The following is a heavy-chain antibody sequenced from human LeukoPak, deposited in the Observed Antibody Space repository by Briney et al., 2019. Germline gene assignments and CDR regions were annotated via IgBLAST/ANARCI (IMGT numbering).Heavy chain of an antibody. CDR1: GFTFSSYS. CDR2: ISGSSSYI. CDR3: AKGGDFDY. D-gene: IGHD3-16*01. Sequence: GGSLRLSCAASGFTFSSYSMNWVRQAPGKGLEWVSSISGSSSYIYYADSVKGRFTISRDNAKNSLYLQMNSLRAEDTAVYYCAKGGDFDYWGQGTLVTVSS. V-gene: IGHV3-21*01. J-gene: IGHJ4*02.